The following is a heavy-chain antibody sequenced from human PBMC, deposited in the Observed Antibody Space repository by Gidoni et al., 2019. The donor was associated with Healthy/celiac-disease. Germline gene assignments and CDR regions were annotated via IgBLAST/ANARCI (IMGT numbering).Heavy chain of an antibody. J-gene: IGHJ4*02. D-gene: IGHD6-19*01. CDR1: GGSFSGYY. CDR3: ARGPRSRRYSSGYRTNWGADY. V-gene: IGHV4-34*01. CDR2: SNHSGST. Sequence: QVQLQQWGAGLLKPSETLSLTCAVYGGSFSGYYWSWIRQPPGKGLEWIGESNHSGSTNYNPSLKSRVTISVDTSKNQFSLKLSSVTAADTAVYYGARGPRSRRYSSGYRTNWGADYWGQGTLVTVSS.